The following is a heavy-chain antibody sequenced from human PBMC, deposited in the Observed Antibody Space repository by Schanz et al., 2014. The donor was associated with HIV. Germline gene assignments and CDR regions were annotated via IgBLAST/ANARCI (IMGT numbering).Heavy chain of an antibody. CDR1: GFIFKTYS. Sequence: VHLVESGGGVVQPGKSLRLSCAASGFIFKTYSMNWVRQAPGKGLEWISKLSSASTFIYYADSVKGRFTISRDISKNTLYLQMNSLRAEDTAVYYCAKEEQQLGGVGGYHFDYWGQGTLVTVSS. CDR2: LSSASTFI. D-gene: IGHD6-13*01. CDR3: AKEEQQLGGVGGYHFDY. V-gene: IGHV3-21*05. J-gene: IGHJ4*02.